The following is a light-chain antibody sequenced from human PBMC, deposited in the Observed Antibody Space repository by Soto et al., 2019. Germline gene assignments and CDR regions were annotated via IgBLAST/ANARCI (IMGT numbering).Light chain of an antibody. V-gene: IGKV1-5*01. CDR2: DAS. CDR3: QQYNSLWT. CDR1: QSISSW. J-gene: IGKJ1*01. Sequence: DIQMTQSPSTLSASVGDRVTITCRASQSISSWLAWYQQKPGKAPKLLIYDASSLESGVPSRFSGSGSGTEFTLHISSLQPDDFATYYCQQYNSLWTFGQGTKVEIK.